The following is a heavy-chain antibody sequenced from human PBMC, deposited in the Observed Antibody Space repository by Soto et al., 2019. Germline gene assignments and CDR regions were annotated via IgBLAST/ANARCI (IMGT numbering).Heavy chain of an antibody. Sequence: EVQLVESGGGLVQPGGSRRVSCAGSGFSFSNYAMNWVRQAPGKGLEWVSYISIGSGSIFYADSVKGRFTISRDDAKNSLYMQMNTLRDEVTAVYYCVRDDRWAFDFWGQGTMVTVAS. V-gene: IGHV3-48*02. D-gene: IGHD3-22*01. J-gene: IGHJ3*01. CDR3: VRDDRWAFDF. CDR2: ISIGSGSI. CDR1: GFSFSNYA.